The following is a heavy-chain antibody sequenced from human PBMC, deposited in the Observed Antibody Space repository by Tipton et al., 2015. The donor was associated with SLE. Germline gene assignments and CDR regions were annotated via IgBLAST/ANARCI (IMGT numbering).Heavy chain of an antibody. D-gene: IGHD4-23*01. Sequence: TLSLTCTVSGGSINSHSWNWIRQPPGKGLEWIGYIDYSGDTNYNPSLKSRVTISVDTSKNQFSLKLTTVTAADTAVYYCARGGGYSGWYFDLWGRGTLVTVSS. CDR1: GGSINSHS. V-gene: IGHV4-59*11. CDR3: ARGGGYSGWYFDL. CDR2: IDYSGDT. J-gene: IGHJ2*01.